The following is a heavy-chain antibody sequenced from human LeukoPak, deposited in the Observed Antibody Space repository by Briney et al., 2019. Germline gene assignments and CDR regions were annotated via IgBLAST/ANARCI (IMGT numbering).Heavy chain of an antibody. CDR2: INHSGST. CDR3: ATLDRGSPIIKPREYYYGSGSPRGWFDP. CDR1: GGSFSGYY. J-gene: IGHJ5*02. Sequence: SETLSLTCAVYGGSFSGYYWSWIRQPPGKGLEWIGEINHSGSTNYNPSLKSRVTISVDTSKNQFSLKLSSVTAADTAVYYCATLDRGSPIIKPREYYYGSGSPRGWFDPWAREPWSPSPQ. D-gene: IGHD3-10*01. V-gene: IGHV4-34*01.